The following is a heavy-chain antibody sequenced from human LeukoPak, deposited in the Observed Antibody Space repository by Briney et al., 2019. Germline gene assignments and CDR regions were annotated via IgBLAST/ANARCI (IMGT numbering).Heavy chain of an antibody. CDR1: GYIFTSYY. Sequence: GASVKVSCKASGYIFTSYYMHWVRQAPGQGLEWMGIINPSGGSTSYAQKFQGRVTITRDTSASTAYMELSSLRSEDMAVYYCAREGTDHEAFDIWGQGTMVTVSS. D-gene: IGHD3-10*01. CDR2: INPSGGST. J-gene: IGHJ3*02. CDR3: AREGTDHEAFDI. V-gene: IGHV1-46*01.